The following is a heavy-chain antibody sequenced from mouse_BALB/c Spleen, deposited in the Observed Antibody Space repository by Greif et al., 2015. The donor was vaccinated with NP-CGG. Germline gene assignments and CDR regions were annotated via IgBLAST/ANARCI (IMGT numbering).Heavy chain of an antibody. CDR3: ARRTGTEAMDY. CDR1: GYTFTDYY. D-gene: IGHD3-3*01. V-gene: IGHV1-84*02. J-gene: IGHJ4*01. Sequence: QVQLQQSGPELVKPGASVKISCKASGYTFTDYYINWVKQKPGQGLEWIGWIYPGSGNTKYNEKFKGKATLTVDTSSSTDYMQLSSLTSEDTAVYFCARRTGTEAMDYWGQGTSDTVSS. CDR2: IYPGSGNT.